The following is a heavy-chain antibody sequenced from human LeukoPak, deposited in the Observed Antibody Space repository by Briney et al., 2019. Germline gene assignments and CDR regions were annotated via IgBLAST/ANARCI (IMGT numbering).Heavy chain of an antibody. D-gene: IGHD3-3*01. CDR1: GYTFTGYY. CDR3: ARIEESSFWSGYYGSRRYYFDY. V-gene: IGHV1-2*02. J-gene: IGHJ4*02. CDR2: INPNSGGT. Sequence: GASVKVSCKASGYTFTGYYMHWVRQAPGQGLEWMGWINPNSGGTNYAQKFQGRVTMTRDTSISTAYMELSRLRSDDTAVYYCARIEESSFWSGYYGSRRYYFDYWGQGTLVTVSS.